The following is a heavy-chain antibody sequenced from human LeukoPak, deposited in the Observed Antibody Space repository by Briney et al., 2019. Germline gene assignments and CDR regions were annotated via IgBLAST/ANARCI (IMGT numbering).Heavy chain of an antibody. CDR2: IYYSGST. D-gene: IGHD3-22*01. CDR3: ARHVMPGYDGSGYYDY. J-gene: IGHJ4*02. V-gene: IGHV4-39*01. Sequence: PSETLSLTCTVSGGSISSSSYYWGWIRQPPGKGLEWIGSIYYSGSTYYNPSLKSRVTISVDTSKNQFSLKLSSVTAADTAVYYCARHVMPGYDGSGYYDYWGQGTLVTVSS. CDR1: GGSISSSSYY.